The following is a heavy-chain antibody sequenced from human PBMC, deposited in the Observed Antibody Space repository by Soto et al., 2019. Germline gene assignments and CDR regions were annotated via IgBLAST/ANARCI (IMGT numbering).Heavy chain of an antibody. CDR1: GDSITNTTYY. CDR2: VYKSGST. J-gene: IGHJ4*02. Sequence: SETLSLTCSVSGDSITNTTYYWDWIRQPPGKGLEWLGSVYKSGSTYYNPSLKSRVTVSVDTAKNQFSLELDSVTAADTAVYYCASQRDGYSIDYWGQGSLVTVSS. D-gene: IGHD4-4*01. CDR3: ASQRDGYSIDY. V-gene: IGHV4-39*01.